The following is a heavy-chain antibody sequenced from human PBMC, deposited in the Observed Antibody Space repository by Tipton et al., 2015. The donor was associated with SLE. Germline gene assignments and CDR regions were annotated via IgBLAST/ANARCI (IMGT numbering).Heavy chain of an antibody. V-gene: IGHV4-39*01. CDR3: AIPGFDAFDI. CDR1: GGSISSYY. CDR2: IYYSGST. Sequence: TLSLTCTVSGGSISSYYWGWIRQPPGKGLEWIGSIYYSGSTYYNPSLKSRVTISVDTSKNQFSLKLSSVTAADTAVYYCAIPGFDAFDIWGQGTMVTVSS. D-gene: IGHD3-10*01. J-gene: IGHJ3*02.